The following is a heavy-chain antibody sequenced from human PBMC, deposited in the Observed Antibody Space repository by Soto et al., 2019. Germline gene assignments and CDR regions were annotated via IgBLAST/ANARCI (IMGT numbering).Heavy chain of an antibody. D-gene: IGHD5-18*01. V-gene: IGHV5-10-1*01. Sequence: GESLKISCKGSGYNFTTYWISWVRQMPGKGLEWMGRIDPSDSYTNYSPSFQGHVTISADKSINTAYLQWSSLKASDTDIYYCERHVKMDTIYGMDVWGQGTTATVSS. CDR3: ERHVKMDTIYGMDV. CDR1: GYNFTTYW. J-gene: IGHJ6*02. CDR2: IDPSDSYT.